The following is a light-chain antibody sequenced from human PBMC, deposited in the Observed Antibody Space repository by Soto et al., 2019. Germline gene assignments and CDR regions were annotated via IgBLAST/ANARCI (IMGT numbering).Light chain of an antibody. CDR1: QSVSNNY. CDR2: DAS. V-gene: IGKV3-11*01. Sequence: ENVLTQSPATLSLSPGERSTLSCSCIQSVSNNYLAWYQQKPGQAPRLLIYDASNRATGIPARLSGSGSGTDFTLTISSLEPEDFAVYYCQQRSNWPPITFGQGTRLEIK. CDR3: QQRSNWPPIT. J-gene: IGKJ5*01.